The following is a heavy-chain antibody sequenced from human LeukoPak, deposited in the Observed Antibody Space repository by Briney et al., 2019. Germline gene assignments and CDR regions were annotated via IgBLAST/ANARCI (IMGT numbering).Heavy chain of an antibody. CDR3: ITGHDILTGYALFDY. D-gene: IGHD3-9*01. Sequence: GGSLRLSCAASGFTFSSYGMHWVRQAPGKGLEWVGRIKSRTDGGTTDYAAPVKGRFTISRDDSKNTLYLQMNSLKTEDTAVYYCITGHDILTGYALFDYWGQGTLVTVSS. V-gene: IGHV3-15*01. J-gene: IGHJ4*02. CDR1: GFTFSSYG. CDR2: IKSRTDGGTT.